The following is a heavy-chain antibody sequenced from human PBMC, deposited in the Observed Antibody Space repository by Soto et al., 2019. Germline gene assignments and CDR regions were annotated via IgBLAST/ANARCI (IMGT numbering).Heavy chain of an antibody. CDR3: ARGYPNCSSTSCENWFDP. D-gene: IGHD2-2*01. CDR2: MNPNSGNT. V-gene: IGHV1-8*01. CDR1: GYTFTSYD. J-gene: IGHJ5*02. Sequence: ASVKVSCKASGYTFTSYDITWVRQATGQGLEWMGWMNPNSGNTGYAQKFQGRVTMTRNTSISTAYMELSSLRSEDTAVYYCARGYPNCSSTSCENWFDPWGQGTLVTVSS.